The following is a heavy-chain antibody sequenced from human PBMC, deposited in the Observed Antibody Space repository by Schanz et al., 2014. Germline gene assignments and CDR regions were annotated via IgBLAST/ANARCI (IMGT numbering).Heavy chain of an antibody. CDR3: AKDTGYCDGGACYCFEY. J-gene: IGHJ4*02. CDR2: ISYDGNNE. Sequence: QVQLVESGGGVVQPGRSRRLSCDASGFAFSSYGMHWVRQAPGKGLEWVAVISYDGNNEDYADSVKGRFSISRDNSQNTLYLQMDSLRHEDTAVYFCAKDTGYCDGGACYCFEYWGLGILVTVSS. CDR1: GFAFSSYG. D-gene: IGHD2-21*01. V-gene: IGHV3-30*18.